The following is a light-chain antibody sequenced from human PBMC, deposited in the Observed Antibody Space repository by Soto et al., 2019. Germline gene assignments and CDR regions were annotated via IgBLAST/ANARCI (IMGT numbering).Light chain of an antibody. Sequence: DIQLTQYTSFLSPSIGESVTITCRASQVISTSLAWYQVKPGKAPKLLIYAASTLESGVPSRFSATVSGTEFSLTITSLQPEDFATYYCQQLFDSPITFGQGGLLEIK. J-gene: IGKJ5*01. CDR3: QQLFDSPIT. V-gene: IGKV1-9*01. CDR2: AAS. CDR1: QVISTS.